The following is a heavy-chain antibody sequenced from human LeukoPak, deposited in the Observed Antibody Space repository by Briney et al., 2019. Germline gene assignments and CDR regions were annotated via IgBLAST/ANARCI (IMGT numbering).Heavy chain of an antibody. CDR3: ARVDMVRGGSDAFDI. V-gene: IGHV4-30-2*01. Sequence: SQTLSLTCAVSGGSISSGGYSWSWIRQPPGKGLEWTGYIYHSGSTYYNPSLKSRVTISVDRSKNQFSLKLSSVTAADTAVYYCARVDMVRGGSDAFDIWGQGTMVTVSS. CDR2: IYHSGST. J-gene: IGHJ3*02. D-gene: IGHD3-10*01. CDR1: GGSISSGGYS.